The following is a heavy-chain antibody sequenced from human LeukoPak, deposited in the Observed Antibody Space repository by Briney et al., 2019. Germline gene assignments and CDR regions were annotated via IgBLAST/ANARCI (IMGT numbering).Heavy chain of an antibody. CDR1: GFTFTTYW. Sequence: GGSLRLSCAASGFTFTTYWMTWVRQAPGKRLGWVANIKQDGSEKNYVDSVKGRFTISRDNAKNSVYLQMNSLRAEDTAVYYCARENWTNDYWGQGTLVTVSS. V-gene: IGHV3-7*01. CDR3: ARENWTNDY. D-gene: IGHD1/OR15-1a*01. J-gene: IGHJ4*02. CDR2: IKQDGSEK.